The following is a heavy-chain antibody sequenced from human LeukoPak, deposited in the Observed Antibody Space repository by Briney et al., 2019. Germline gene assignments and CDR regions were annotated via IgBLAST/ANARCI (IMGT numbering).Heavy chain of an antibody. Sequence: GASVKVSCKASGYTFTGYYMHWVRQAPGQGLEWMGGIIPIFGTANYAQKFQGRVTITADKSTSTAYMELSSLRSEDTAVYYCARAGVYSPMGLDYWGQGTLVTVSS. CDR3: ARAGVYSPMGLDY. D-gene: IGHD2-8*01. CDR1: GYTFTGYY. CDR2: IIPIFGTA. J-gene: IGHJ4*02. V-gene: IGHV1-69*06.